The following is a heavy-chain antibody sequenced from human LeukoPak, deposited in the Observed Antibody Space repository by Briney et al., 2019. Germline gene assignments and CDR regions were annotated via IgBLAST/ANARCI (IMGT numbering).Heavy chain of an antibody. V-gene: IGHV4-34*08. CDR1: GGTFSGYY. Sequence: SETLSLTCAVYGGTFSGYYWSWIRQPPGKGLEWIGEINHSGSTNYNPSLKSRVTISVDTSKNQFSLKLSSVTAADTALYYCAKDKEWELLEGAFDIWGQGTMVTVSS. D-gene: IGHD1-26*01. CDR2: INHSGST. J-gene: IGHJ3*02. CDR3: AKDKEWELLEGAFDI.